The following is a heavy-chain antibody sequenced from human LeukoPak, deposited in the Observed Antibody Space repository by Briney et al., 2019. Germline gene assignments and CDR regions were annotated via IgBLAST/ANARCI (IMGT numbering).Heavy chain of an antibody. CDR1: GFTFSSYS. CDR3: ARDRCSGGSCCTDY. CDR2: ISSSSSYI. D-gene: IGHD2-15*01. J-gene: IGHJ4*02. Sequence: GGSLRLSCAASGFTFSSYSMNWVRQAPGKGLEWVSSISSSSSYIYCADSVKGRFTISRDNAKNSLYLQMNSLRAEDTAVYYCARDRCSGGSCCTDYWGQGTLVTVSS. V-gene: IGHV3-21*01.